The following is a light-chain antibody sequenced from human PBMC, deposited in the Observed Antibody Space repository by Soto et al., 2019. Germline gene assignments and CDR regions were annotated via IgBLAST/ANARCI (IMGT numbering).Light chain of an antibody. J-gene: IGLJ1*01. Sequence: QSVLTQPASVSGAPGQSIAISCTGTSSDVGGYNYVSWYQHHPGKAPKLMVYDVSNRPSGVSNCFSGSKSGNTASLTISGLQAEDEADYYCSSYTSSSTYVFGTGTKLTVL. V-gene: IGLV2-14*03. CDR3: SSYTSSSTYV. CDR1: SSDVGGYNY. CDR2: DVS.